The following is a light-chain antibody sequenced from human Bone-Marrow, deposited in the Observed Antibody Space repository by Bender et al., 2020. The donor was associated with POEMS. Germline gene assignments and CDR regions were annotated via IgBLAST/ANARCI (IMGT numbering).Light chain of an antibody. V-gene: IGLV2-14*02. CDR2: EGS. CDR1: SSDVGSYNL. CDR3: TSFSRSTPVF. J-gene: IGLJ2*01. Sequence: QSALTQPASVSGSPGQSITISCTGTSSDVGSYNLVSWFQQHPGKVPKVMIYEGSRRPSGVSNRFSASKSGNTASLTISGLQTEDEADYYCTSFSRSTPVFFGGGTKLTVL.